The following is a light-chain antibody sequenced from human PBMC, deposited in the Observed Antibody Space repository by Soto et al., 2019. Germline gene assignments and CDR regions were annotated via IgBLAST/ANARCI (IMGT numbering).Light chain of an antibody. CDR1: QSVSSY. Sequence: EIVLTQSPATLSLSPGERATLSCRASQSVSSYLAWYQQKPGQAPRLLIYDASNRATGIPARFSGSGSGTDFTLTISSLEPEAFAVYSCQQRSNWPPITFGQGTRLEIK. V-gene: IGKV3-11*01. CDR3: QQRSNWPPIT. CDR2: DAS. J-gene: IGKJ5*01.